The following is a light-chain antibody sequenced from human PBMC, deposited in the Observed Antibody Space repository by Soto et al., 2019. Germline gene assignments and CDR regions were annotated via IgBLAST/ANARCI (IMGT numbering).Light chain of an antibody. CDR1: QSVSSK. CDR3: QQYNDWPPTWT. J-gene: IGKJ1*01. CDR2: GAS. Sequence: EIVMTQSPATLSVSPGERATLSCRASQSVSSKLAWYQQKPGQAPRVLIYGASIRATGIPARFSGSGSGTEFTLTISSLQSEDFAVYYCQQYNDWPPTWTFGQGTRVEIK. V-gene: IGKV3-15*01.